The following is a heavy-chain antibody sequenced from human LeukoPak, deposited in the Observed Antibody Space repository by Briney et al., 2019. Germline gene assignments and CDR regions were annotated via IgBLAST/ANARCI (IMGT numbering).Heavy chain of an antibody. CDR1: GGSISSYF. J-gene: IGHJ4*02. CDR3: ARDQGWHQVGRKYFDH. V-gene: IGHV4-59*01. D-gene: IGHD1-26*01. CDR2: IYYTGST. Sequence: SDPLFLPCTLSGGSISSYFWTWIRQSPGKGLECLGYIYYTGSTNYYPSLKSRLTMSIDPPRNQFSLKLSSVTAADTAVYYCARDQGWHQVGRKYFDHWGQGTLATVSS.